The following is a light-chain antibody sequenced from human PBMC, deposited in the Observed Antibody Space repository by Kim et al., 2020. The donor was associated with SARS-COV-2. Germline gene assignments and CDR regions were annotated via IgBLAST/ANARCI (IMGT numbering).Light chain of an antibody. J-gene: IGKJ1*01. CDR1: QSVSSD. V-gene: IGKV3-15*01. CDR2: GAS. Sequence: SPGERAALFGRASQSVSSDLAWYQQKPGQAPRLLIYGASTRATGVPVRFSGSGSGTEFTLTISSLQSEDSAVYFCQQYNNWPPWTFGQGTKVDIK. CDR3: QQYNNWPPWT.